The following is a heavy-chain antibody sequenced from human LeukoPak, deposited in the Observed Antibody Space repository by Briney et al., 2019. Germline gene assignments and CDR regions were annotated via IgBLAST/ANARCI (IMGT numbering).Heavy chain of an antibody. CDR3: ARETSTMVRGVIPYYYYYYYMDV. Sequence: GGSLSLSCAASGFTFSSYNMNWVRQAPGKEMEWVSSITSDSRYMYYADSVRGRFTISRDNAKNSLYLQMNSLRAEDTALYYCARETSTMVRGVIPYYYYYYYMDVWGKGTTVTVSS. CDR1: GFTFSSYN. D-gene: IGHD3-10*01. J-gene: IGHJ6*03. CDR2: ITSDSRYM. V-gene: IGHV3-21*04.